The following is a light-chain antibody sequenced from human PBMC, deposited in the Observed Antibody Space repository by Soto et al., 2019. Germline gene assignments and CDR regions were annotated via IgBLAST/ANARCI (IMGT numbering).Light chain of an antibody. CDR3: SSYTTSSTLEV. CDR1: SSDVGGYKF. J-gene: IGLJ1*01. CDR2: EVS. V-gene: IGLV2-14*01. Sequence: QSVLTQPASVSGSPGQSITISCTGTSSDVGGYKFVSWYQQHPGKVPRLMIYEVSNRPSGVSNRFSGSKSGNTASLTISGLQAEDEADYCCSSYTTSSTLEVFGPGTKVTVL.